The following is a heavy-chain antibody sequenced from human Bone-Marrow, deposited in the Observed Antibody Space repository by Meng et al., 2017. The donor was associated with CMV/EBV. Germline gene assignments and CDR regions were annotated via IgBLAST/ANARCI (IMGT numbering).Heavy chain of an antibody. CDR2: MKSKANSYAT. CDR1: FSGSA. Sequence: FSGSAMNWVRQASRKGLEWVGHMKSKANSYATAYAASVEGRFTISRDDSKNTAYLQMNSLKTEDTAVYYCTRHGGYCSSTSCYTVDYWGQGTLVTVSS. D-gene: IGHD2-2*02. V-gene: IGHV3-73*01. J-gene: IGHJ4*02. CDR3: TRHGGYCSSTSCYTVDY.